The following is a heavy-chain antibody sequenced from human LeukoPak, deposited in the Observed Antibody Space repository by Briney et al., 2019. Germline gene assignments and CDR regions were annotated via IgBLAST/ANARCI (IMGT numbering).Heavy chain of an antibody. V-gene: IGHV3-23*01. CDR3: AKFRYDILTGFFQH. J-gene: IGHJ1*01. Sequence: GGSLRLSCAASGFTFSSYAMSWVRQAPGKGLEWVSAISGSGGSTYYADSVRGRFTISRDNSKNTLYLQMNSLRAGDTAVYYCAKFRYDILTGFFQHWGQGTLVTVSS. CDR2: ISGSGGST. CDR1: GFTFSSYA. D-gene: IGHD3-9*01.